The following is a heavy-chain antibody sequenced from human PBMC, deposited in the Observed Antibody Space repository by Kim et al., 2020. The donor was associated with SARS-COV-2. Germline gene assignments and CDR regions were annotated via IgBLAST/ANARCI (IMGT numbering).Heavy chain of an antibody. V-gene: IGHV1-69*01. D-gene: IGHD6-19*01. Sequence: YAQKFRGRVTITADESTSTAYMEVSSLGSEDTAVYYCGRGGGYSGGWYRDWGQGTLVTVSS. J-gene: IGHJ4*02. CDR3: GRGGGYSGGWYRD.